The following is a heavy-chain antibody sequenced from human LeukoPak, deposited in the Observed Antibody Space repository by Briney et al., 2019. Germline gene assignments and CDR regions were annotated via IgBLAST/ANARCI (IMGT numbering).Heavy chain of an antibody. J-gene: IGHJ5*02. Sequence: PSETLSLTCTVSGGSISSSSYYWGWIRQPPGKGLEWIGSIYYSGSTYYNPSLKSRVTISVDTSKNQFSLKLNSVTAADTAVYYCARDTGSYYVGGWFDPWGQGTLVTVSS. V-gene: IGHV4-39*07. D-gene: IGHD1-26*01. CDR1: GGSISSSSYY. CDR2: IYYSGST. CDR3: ARDTGSYYVGGWFDP.